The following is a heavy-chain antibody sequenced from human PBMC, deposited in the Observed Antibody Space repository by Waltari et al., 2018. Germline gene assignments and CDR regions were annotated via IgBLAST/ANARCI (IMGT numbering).Heavy chain of an antibody. V-gene: IGHV4-59*01. CDR1: GDSISGSY. J-gene: IGHJ4*02. CDR2: IYDSGSS. Sequence: QVQLQESGPGLVKPSETLSLTCTVSGDSISGSYWNWIRQPPGKGLEWIGYIYDSGSSNYNPSLESRVTMSVDTSKNQFSLNLNSVTAADTAVYYCARVFATSSFFDSWGQGILVTVSS. D-gene: IGHD3-16*01. CDR3: ARVFATSSFFDS.